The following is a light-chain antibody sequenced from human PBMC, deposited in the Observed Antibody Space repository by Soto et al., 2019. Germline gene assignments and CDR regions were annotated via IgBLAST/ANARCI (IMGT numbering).Light chain of an antibody. CDR3: CSYAGTVAYV. CDR2: EVN. CDR1: GRYVGAYNL. Sequence: QSSLAQPASLSWAPGQSITLSFAGTGRYVGAYNLVSWYQQHPGKAPKLIICEVNTRPSGISNRFSGSKSGDTASLTISGLQAEDEADYFCCSYAGTVAYVFVTGTKSPS. V-gene: IGLV2-23*02. J-gene: IGLJ1*01.